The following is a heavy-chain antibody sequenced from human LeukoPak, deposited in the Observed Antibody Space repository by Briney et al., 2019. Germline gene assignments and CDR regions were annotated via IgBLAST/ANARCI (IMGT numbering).Heavy chain of an antibody. CDR1: GGSISSGDYY. J-gene: IGHJ4*02. V-gene: IGHV4-30-4*01. D-gene: IGHD2-8*01. CDR2: IYYSGST. Sequence: SSQTLSLTCTVSGGSISSGDYYWSWIRQPPGKGLEWIGYIYYSGSTYYNPSLKSRVTISIDTSKNQFSLKLSSVTAADTAVYYCASDVPGLMAFDYWGQGTLVTVSS. CDR3: ASDVPGLMAFDY.